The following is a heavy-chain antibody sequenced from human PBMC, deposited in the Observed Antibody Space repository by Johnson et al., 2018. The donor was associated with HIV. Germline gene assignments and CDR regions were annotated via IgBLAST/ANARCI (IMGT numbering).Heavy chain of an antibody. Sequence: VLLVESGGGLVQPGGSLRLSCAASGFTVSSNYINWVRQAPGKGLEWVSVIYSGGSTYYADSVKGRFTIARDNSKNSLYLQMTSLRTEDTAVYYCAREALDAFDIWGQGTMVTVSS. J-gene: IGHJ3*02. CDR3: AREALDAFDI. CDR2: IYSGGST. CDR1: GFTVSSNY. V-gene: IGHV3-66*01.